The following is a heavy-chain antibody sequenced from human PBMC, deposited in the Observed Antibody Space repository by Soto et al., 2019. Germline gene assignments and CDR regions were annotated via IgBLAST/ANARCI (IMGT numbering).Heavy chain of an antibody. Sequence: QVQLVQSGAEMKRLGSSVKVSCETSGGIFTNYTFNWVRQAPGQGLEWMGWIIPVLNVANYAQTFQGRVTITADKSTSTAYLELTSLRSEDTAIYFCAKAPTASAPFDYWGQGTLVTVSS. CDR3: AKAPTASAPFDY. D-gene: IGHD2-21*02. CDR2: IIPVLNVA. V-gene: IGHV1-69*02. CDR1: GGIFTNYT. J-gene: IGHJ4*02.